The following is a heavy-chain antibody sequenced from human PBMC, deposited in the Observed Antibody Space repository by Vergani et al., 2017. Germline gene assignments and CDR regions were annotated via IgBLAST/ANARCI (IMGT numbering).Heavy chain of an antibody. J-gene: IGHJ5*02. V-gene: IGHV1-3*01. Sequence: QLVQSGAEVTKPGASVKVSCKASGYTFTSYAMHWVRQAPGQRLEWMGWINAGNGNTKYSQKFQGRVTITRDTSASTAYMELSSLRSEDTAVYYCVSDYEPRDYYDSSCWFDPGGQGTLVIGSS. CDR2: INAGNGNT. D-gene: IGHD3-22*01. CDR3: VSDYEPRDYYDSSCWFDP. CDR1: GYTFTSYA.